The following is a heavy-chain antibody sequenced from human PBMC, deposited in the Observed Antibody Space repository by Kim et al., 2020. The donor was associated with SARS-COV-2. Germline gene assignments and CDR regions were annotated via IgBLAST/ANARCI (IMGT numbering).Heavy chain of an antibody. D-gene: IGHD3-10*01. CDR3: AKDPGYGSGSYYFDY. V-gene: IGHV3-30*18. CDR2: ISYDGSNK. CDR1: GFTFSSYG. Sequence: GGSLRLSCAASGFTFSSYGMHWVRQAPGKGLEWVAVISYDGSNKYYADSVKGRFTISRDNSKNTLYLQMNSLRAEDTAVYYCAKDPGYGSGSYYFDYWGQGTLVTVSS. J-gene: IGHJ4*02.